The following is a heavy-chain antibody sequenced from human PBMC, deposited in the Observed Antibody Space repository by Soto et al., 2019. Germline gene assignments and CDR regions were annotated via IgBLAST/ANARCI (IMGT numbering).Heavy chain of an antibody. CDR2: IVVGSGNT. Sequence: ASVTGSCKASGYTFTSDAMHWVRQAPGQRLEWIGWIVVGSGNTNYAQKLQGRVTMTTDTSTSTAYMELRSLRSDDTAVYYCAREQGPYYGSGSFYYWGQGTLVTVSS. CDR1: GYTFTSDA. D-gene: IGHD3-10*01. CDR3: AREQGPYYGSGSFYY. V-gene: IGHV1-3*01. J-gene: IGHJ4*02.